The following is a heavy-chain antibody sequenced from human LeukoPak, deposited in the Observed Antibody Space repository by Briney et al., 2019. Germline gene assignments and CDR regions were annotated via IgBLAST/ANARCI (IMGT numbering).Heavy chain of an antibody. CDR1: GFTFSDYY. D-gene: IGHD6-6*01. Sequence: GGSLRLSCAASGFTFSDYYMSWVRQAPGKGLEWVANIKQDGSRKLYVDSVQGRFTISRDNAKNSLYLQMNSLGAEDTAVYFCATYHRSSYYYIDAWSKGTTVTVSS. V-gene: IGHV3-7*01. J-gene: IGHJ6*03. CDR3: ATYHRSSYYYIDA. CDR2: IKQDGSRK.